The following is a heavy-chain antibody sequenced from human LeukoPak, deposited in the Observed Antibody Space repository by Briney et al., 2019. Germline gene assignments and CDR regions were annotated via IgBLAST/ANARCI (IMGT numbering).Heavy chain of an antibody. CDR2: ISYDGNNR. Sequence: GRSLRLSCAASEFTFSSYGMHWVRQAPGKGLEWVAVISYDGNNRYYADSVKGRFTISRDNSKNTLYLQMNSLRAEDTAVYFCAKDHYYYDSSGYYYCDYWGQGTLVTVSS. V-gene: IGHV3-30*18. D-gene: IGHD3-22*01. CDR1: EFTFSSYG. CDR3: AKDHYYYDSSGYYYCDY. J-gene: IGHJ4*02.